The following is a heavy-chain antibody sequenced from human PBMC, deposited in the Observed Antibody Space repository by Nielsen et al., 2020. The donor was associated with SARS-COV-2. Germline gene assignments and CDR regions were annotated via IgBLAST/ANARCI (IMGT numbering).Heavy chain of an antibody. V-gene: IGHV3-11*01. D-gene: IGHD3-16*01. J-gene: IGHJ4*02. CDR1: GFTFNNYH. CDR3: ARYRAQGFMGFDY. CDR2: ISSSSSII. Sequence: GESLKISCAASGFTFNNYHMSWIRQAPGKGLEWVSYISSSSSIIYYADSVRGRFTISRDNAKSSLYLQMNSLRAEDTAVYYCARYRAQGFMGFDYWGQGSLVTVSS.